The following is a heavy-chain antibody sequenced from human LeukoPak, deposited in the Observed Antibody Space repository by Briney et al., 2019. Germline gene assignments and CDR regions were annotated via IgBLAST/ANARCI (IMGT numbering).Heavy chain of an antibody. CDR1: GGSFSGYY. D-gene: IGHD5-12*01. J-gene: IGHJ4*02. V-gene: IGHV4-34*01. CDR2: INHSGST. CDR3: ASRGYIVAFY. Sequence: SETLSLTCAVYGGSFSGYYWSWIRQPPGKGLEWIGEINHSGSTNYNPSLKSRVTISVDTSKNQFSLKLGSVTAADAAVYYCASRGYIVAFYWGQGTLVAVSS.